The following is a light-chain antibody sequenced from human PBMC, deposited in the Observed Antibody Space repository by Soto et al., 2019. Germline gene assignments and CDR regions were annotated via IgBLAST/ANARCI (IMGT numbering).Light chain of an antibody. CDR3: SSYTSSHVV. Sequence: QSALTQPASVSGSPGQSITISCTGTTSYVGGNNYVSWYQHHPGKAPKLMIFDVSDRPSGISNRFSGAKSGNTASLTISGLQAEDEADYYCSSYTSSHVVFGGGTKLTVL. CDR2: DVS. V-gene: IGLV2-14*03. J-gene: IGLJ2*01. CDR1: TSYVGGNNY.